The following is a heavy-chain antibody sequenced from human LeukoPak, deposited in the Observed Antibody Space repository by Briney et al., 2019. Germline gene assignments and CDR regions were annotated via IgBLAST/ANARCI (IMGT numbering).Heavy chain of an antibody. V-gene: IGHV1-24*01. Sequence: GASVKVSCKVSGYTLTELSMHWVRQAPGKGLGWMGGFDPEDGETIYAQKFQGRITMTEDTSTDTAYMELSSLRSEGTAVYYCATDKRFLEWSLDYYYYGMDVWGQGTTVTVSS. J-gene: IGHJ6*02. D-gene: IGHD3-3*01. CDR2: FDPEDGET. CDR3: ATDKRFLEWSLDYYYYGMDV. CDR1: GYTLTELS.